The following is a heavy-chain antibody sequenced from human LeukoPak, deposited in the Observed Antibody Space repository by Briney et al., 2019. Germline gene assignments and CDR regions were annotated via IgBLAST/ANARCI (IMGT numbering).Heavy chain of an antibody. Sequence: GGSLRLSCAASGFTFISYSMNWVRQAPGKGLEWLSYITSSSSTIYYADSVKGRFTISRDNAKNSLYLQMNSLRAEDTAVYYCARDRLGPPDYWGQGTLVTVSS. D-gene: IGHD4-11*01. CDR3: ARDRLGPPDY. V-gene: IGHV3-48*01. CDR2: ITSSSSTI. CDR1: GFTFISYS. J-gene: IGHJ4*02.